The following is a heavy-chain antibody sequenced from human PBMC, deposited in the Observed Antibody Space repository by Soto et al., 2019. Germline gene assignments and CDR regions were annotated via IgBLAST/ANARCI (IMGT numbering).Heavy chain of an antibody. CDR2: INHSGST. V-gene: IGHV4-34*01. Sequence: PSETLSLTCAVYCGSFSGYYWSWIRQPPGKGLEWIGEINHSGSTNYNPSLKSRVTISVDTSKNQFSLKLSSVTAADTAVYYCARDRARWNGGVYYYGMDVWGKGTTVTVSS. CDR1: CGSFSGYY. J-gene: IGHJ6*04. CDR3: ARDRARWNGGVYYYGMDV. D-gene: IGHD1-1*01.